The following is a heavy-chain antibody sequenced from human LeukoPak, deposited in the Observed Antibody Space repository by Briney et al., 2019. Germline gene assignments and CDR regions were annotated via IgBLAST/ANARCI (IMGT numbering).Heavy chain of an antibody. J-gene: IGHJ4*02. D-gene: IGHD6-19*01. V-gene: IGHV3-74*01. CDR3: ARVIYSGWEGELSD. CDR2: INSDGSTT. Sequence: GGSLRLSCAASRFTVSSNYMSWVRQAPGKGLVWVSRINSDGSTTSYADSVMGRFTISRDNAKNTLYLQMNSLRAEDTAVYYCARVIYSGWEGELSDWGQGTLVTVSS. CDR1: RFTVSSNY.